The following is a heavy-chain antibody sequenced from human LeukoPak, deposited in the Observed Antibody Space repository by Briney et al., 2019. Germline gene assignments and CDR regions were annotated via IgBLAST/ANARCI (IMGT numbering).Heavy chain of an antibody. Sequence: PGRSLRLSCAASGFTFSSYGMHWVRQAPGKGLEWVAVISYDGSNKYYADSVKGRFTISRDNSKNTLYLQMNSLRAEDTAVYYCAKDQYSASMDVWGQGTTVTVSS. D-gene: IGHD2-21*01. J-gene: IGHJ6*02. V-gene: IGHV3-30*18. CDR2: ISYDGSNK. CDR1: GFTFSSYG. CDR3: AKDQYSASMDV.